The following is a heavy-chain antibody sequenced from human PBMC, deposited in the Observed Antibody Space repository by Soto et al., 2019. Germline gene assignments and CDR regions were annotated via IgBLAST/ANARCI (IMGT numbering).Heavy chain of an antibody. CDR2: IIPIFGTA. CDR3: ARDTLEMAGPYYYYYGMDV. Sequence: QVQLVQSGAEVKKPGSSVKVSCKASGGTFSSYAISWVRQAPGQGLEWMGGIIPIFGTANYAQKFQGRVTITADESTSTAYMELSSLRSEDTAVYYCARDTLEMAGPYYYYYGMDVWGQGTTVTVSS. V-gene: IGHV1-69*01. CDR1: GGTFSSYA. J-gene: IGHJ6*02. D-gene: IGHD6-19*01.